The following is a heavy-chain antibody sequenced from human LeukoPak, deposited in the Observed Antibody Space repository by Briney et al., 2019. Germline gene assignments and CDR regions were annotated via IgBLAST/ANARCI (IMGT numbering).Heavy chain of an antibody. CDR3: AGVQADYFDY. V-gene: IGHV4-4*07. Sequence: PSETLSLTCTISGGSISSYYWSWIRQPAGKGLEWIGRIYTSGSTNYNPSLKSRVTISVDTSKNQFSLKLSSVTAADTAVYYCAGVQADYFDYWGQGTLVTVSS. D-gene: IGHD2-8*01. J-gene: IGHJ4*02. CDR2: IYTSGST. CDR1: GGSISSYY.